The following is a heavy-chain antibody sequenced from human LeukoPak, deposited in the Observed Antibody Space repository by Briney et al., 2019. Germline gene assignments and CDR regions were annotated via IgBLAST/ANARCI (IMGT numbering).Heavy chain of an antibody. CDR3: ARRWLQPFFDY. CDR2: INHSGST. D-gene: IGHD5-12*01. J-gene: IGHJ4*02. Sequence: SETRSLTCAVYGGSFSGYYWSWIRQPPGKGLEWIGEINHSGSTNYNPSLKSRVPISVDTSKNQFSLKLSSVTAADTAVYYCARRWLQPFFDYWGQGTLVTVSS. V-gene: IGHV4-34*01. CDR1: GGSFSGYY.